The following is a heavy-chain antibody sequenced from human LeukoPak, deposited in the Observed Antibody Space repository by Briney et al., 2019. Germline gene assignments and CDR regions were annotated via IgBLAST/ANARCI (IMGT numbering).Heavy chain of an antibody. J-gene: IGHJ4*02. Sequence: GGSLRLSCAASGFTFSSYAMSWVRQAPGKGLEWVAVISYDGSNKYYADSVKGRFTISRDNSKNTLYLQMNSLRAEDTAVYYCAKGNAESIAAPGWLDYWGQGTLVTVSS. CDR1: GFTFSSYA. D-gene: IGHD6-6*01. CDR2: ISYDGSNK. CDR3: AKGNAESIAAPGWLDY. V-gene: IGHV3-30*18.